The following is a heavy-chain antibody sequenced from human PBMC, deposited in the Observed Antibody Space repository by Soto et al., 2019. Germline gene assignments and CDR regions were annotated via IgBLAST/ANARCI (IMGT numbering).Heavy chain of an antibody. CDR3: ARDRGSADFGSGYYQHWFDP. CDR1: GGTFSSST. V-gene: IGHV1-69*08. D-gene: IGHD3-3*01. Sequence: QVQLVQSGAEVKKPGSSVKVSCKASGGTFSSSTISWVRQAPGQGLEWLGRIIPILGIANYAQKFQGRVTITADKSTSTAYMELSSLRSEDTAVYYCARDRGSADFGSGYYQHWFDPWGQGTLVTVSS. CDR2: IIPILGIA. J-gene: IGHJ5*02.